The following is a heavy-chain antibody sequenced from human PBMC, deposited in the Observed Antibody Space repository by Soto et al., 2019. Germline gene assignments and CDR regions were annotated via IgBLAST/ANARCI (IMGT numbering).Heavy chain of an antibody. V-gene: IGHV3-13*01. D-gene: IGHD3-3*01. J-gene: IGHJ6*02. Sequence: PGGSLRLSCAASGFTFSSYDMHWVRQATGKGLEWVSAIGTAGDTYYPGSVKGRFTISRENAKNSLYLQMNSLRAEDTAVYYCARDIRNTIFGGGMDVWGQGNPGHRLL. CDR1: GFTFSSYD. CDR2: IGTAGDT. CDR3: ARDIRNTIFGGGMDV.